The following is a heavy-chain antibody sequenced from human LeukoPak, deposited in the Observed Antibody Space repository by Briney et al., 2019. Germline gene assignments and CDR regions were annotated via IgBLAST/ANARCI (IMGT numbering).Heavy chain of an antibody. CDR2: IYTSGST. CDR1: GGSISSGGYY. Sequence: PSQTLSLTCTVSGGSISSGGYYWSWIRQPAGKGLEWIGRIYTSGSTNYNPSLESRVTISIDTSKNQFSLKLSSVTAADTAVYYCARRLPHTRHGNNYVGDFDSWGPGSLVTVSS. J-gene: IGHJ4*02. V-gene: IGHV4-61*02. CDR3: ARRLPHTRHGNNYVGDFDS. D-gene: IGHD5-24*01.